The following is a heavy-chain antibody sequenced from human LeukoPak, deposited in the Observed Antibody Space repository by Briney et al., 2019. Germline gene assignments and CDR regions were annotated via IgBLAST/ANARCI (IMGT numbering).Heavy chain of an antibody. D-gene: IGHD5-24*01. CDR2: ISDGGDGT. CDR1: GFTFSSSA. CDR3: AKAEDGALFQDDY. J-gene: IGHJ4*02. V-gene: IGHV3-23*01. Sequence: GGSLRLSCAASGFTFSSSAMSWVRQAPGKGLEWVSVISDGGDGTYYGDSVKGRFTISRDNSKDTLYLQMNSLRVEDTAVYYRAKAEDGALFQDDYWGQGTRVTVSA.